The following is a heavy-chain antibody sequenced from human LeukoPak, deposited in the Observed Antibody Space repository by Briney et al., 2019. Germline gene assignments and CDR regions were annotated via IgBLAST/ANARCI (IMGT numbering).Heavy chain of an antibody. CDR3: AKPTDYGDGTRKHYYHYYGMDV. D-gene: IGHD4-17*01. Sequence: GGSLRLSCAASGFTFSSYAMSWVRQAPGKGLEWVSAISGSGGSTYYADSVKGRFTISRDNSKNTLYLQMNSLRAEDTAVYYCAKPTDYGDGTRKHYYHYYGMDVWGQGTTVTVSS. CDR2: ISGSGGST. CDR1: GFTFSSYA. J-gene: IGHJ6*02. V-gene: IGHV3-23*01.